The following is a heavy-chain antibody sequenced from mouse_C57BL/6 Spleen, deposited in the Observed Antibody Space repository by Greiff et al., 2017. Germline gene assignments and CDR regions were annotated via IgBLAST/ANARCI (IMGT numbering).Heavy chain of an antibody. V-gene: IGHV1-69*01. CDR1: GYTFTSYW. CDR2: IDPSDSYT. Sequence: QVQLQQPGAELVMPGASVKLSCKASGYTFTSYWMHWVKQRPGQGLEWIGEIDPSDSYTNYNQKFKGKSTLTVDKSSSTAYMQLSSLTSEDSAVSYCAKYDYDPWFAYWGQGTLVTVSA. D-gene: IGHD2-4*01. CDR3: AKYDYDPWFAY. J-gene: IGHJ3*01.